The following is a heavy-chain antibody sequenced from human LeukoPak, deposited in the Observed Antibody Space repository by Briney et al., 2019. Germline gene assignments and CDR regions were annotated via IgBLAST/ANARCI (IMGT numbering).Heavy chain of an antibody. V-gene: IGHV3-30*02. CDR1: EFTFTTYG. CDR2: IYYDGSNI. CDR3: ATRGY. Sequence: GGSLTLSCAASEFTFTTYGMHWVRQAPGKGLEWVAFIYYDGSNIYYADYVKGRFTISRDNSKNTLYLQMNSLRAEDTAVYYCATRGYWGQGTLVTVSS. J-gene: IGHJ4*02.